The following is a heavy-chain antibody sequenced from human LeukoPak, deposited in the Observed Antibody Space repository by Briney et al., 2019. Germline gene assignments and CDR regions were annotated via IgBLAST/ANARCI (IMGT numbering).Heavy chain of an antibody. J-gene: IGHJ5*02. V-gene: IGHV4-34*01. CDR2: LNHSGST. CDR3: ARLGYCSSTSCYAYNWFDP. D-gene: IGHD2-2*01. CDR1: GGSFSGYY. Sequence: SETLSLTCAVYGGSFSGYYWSWIRQPPGKGLEWIGELNHSGSTNYNPSLKSRVTISVDTSKNQFSLKLSSVTAADTAVYYCARLGYCSSTSCYAYNWFDPWGQGTLVTVSS.